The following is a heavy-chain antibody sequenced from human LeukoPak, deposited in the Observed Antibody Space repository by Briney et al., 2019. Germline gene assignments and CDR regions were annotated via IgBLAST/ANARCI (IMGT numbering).Heavy chain of an antibody. D-gene: IGHD3-10*01. V-gene: IGHV4-4*02. Sequence: SETLSLTCAVSGGSITTRNFWSWVRQPPGKGLEWIAEMHHDGSTYYNPSLKSRVTISVDTSKNQFSLKLSSVTAADTAVYYCARDLYYASGRLWFDPWGQGTLVTVSS. CDR3: ARDLYYASGRLWFDP. CDR2: MHHDGST. J-gene: IGHJ5*02. CDR1: GGSITTRNF.